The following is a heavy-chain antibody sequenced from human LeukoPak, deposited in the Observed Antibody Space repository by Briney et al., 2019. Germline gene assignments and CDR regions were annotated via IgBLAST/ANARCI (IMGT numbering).Heavy chain of an antibody. D-gene: IGHD6-19*01. CDR1: GFTFSSYS. CDR2: ISSSSSTI. Sequence: GGSLRLSCAASGFTFSSYSMNWVRQAPGKGLEWVSYISSSSSTIYYADSVKGRFTISRDNAKNSLYLQMNSLRDEDTAVYYCAKDPDEAVAGTPFDYWGQGTLVTVSS. V-gene: IGHV3-48*02. CDR3: AKDPDEAVAGTPFDY. J-gene: IGHJ4*02.